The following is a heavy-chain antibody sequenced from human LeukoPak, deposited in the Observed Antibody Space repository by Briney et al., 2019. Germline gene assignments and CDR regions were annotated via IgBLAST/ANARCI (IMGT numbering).Heavy chain of an antibody. V-gene: IGHV3-30*03. CDR1: GFTFSDYG. CDR2: VARDGGHK. J-gene: IGHJ2*01. D-gene: IGHD4-11*01. Sequence: GGSLRLSCLASGFTFSDYGIQWVRQAPGKGLEWVAVVARDGGHKVYSDSVKGRLSISRDNSKNTAFLQMDSLRAEDAAVYFCAREHSHSNWFFDLWGPGTPVTVSS. CDR3: AREHSHSNWFFDL.